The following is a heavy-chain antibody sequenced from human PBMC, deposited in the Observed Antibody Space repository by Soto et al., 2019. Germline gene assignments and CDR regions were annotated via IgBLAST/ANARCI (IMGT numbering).Heavy chain of an antibody. V-gene: IGHV3-15*07. J-gene: IGHJ4*02. CDR3: TTSTYYESGTYPQAPFDY. Sequence: EVHLLESGGGLVKPGGSLRLSCAASGFTFTNAWMTWIRQVPGKGLEWVGRIQSKTDGATTDQAAHVKGRFTISRDDSKNTFYLDMNSLKTEDTALYYCTTSTYYESGTYPQAPFDYWGPGTLVTVSS. CDR1: GFTFTNAW. CDR2: IQSKTDGATT. D-gene: IGHD3-10*01.